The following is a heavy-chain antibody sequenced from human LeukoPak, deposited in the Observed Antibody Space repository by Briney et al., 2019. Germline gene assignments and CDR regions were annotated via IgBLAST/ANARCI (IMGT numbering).Heavy chain of an antibody. D-gene: IGHD2-2*01. CDR3: ARPYFCSSSTCSYGLAY. J-gene: IGHJ4*02. CDR2: MSSDGTNQ. Sequence: GGSLRLSCAASGFTLRNHAMHWVRQAPGKGLEWVSVMSSDGTNQHYVDSVKSRFTISRDTSKNTVFLQMDSLRVEDTAMYYCARPYFCSSSTCSYGLAYWGKGTLVTVSS. V-gene: IGHV3-30*04. CDR1: GFTLRNHA.